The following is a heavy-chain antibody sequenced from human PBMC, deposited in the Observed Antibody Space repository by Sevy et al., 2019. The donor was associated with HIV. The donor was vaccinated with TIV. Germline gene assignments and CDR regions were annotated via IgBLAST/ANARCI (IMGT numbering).Heavy chain of an antibody. CDR1: GFTFNNYA. CDR3: ARDEDRYYFGSGSPRFDY. J-gene: IGHJ4*02. V-gene: IGHV3-30-3*01. CDR2: ISYDGTNK. D-gene: IGHD3-10*01. Sequence: GGSLRLSCAASGFTFNNYAMNWVRQAPGKGPEWVAFISYDGTNKYYADSVKGRFTISRDNSKNTLSLQMNSLRVEDEAVYYCARDEDRYYFGSGSPRFDYWGQGTLVTVSS.